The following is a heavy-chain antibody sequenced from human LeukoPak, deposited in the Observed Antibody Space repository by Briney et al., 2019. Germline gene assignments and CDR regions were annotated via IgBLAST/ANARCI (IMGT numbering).Heavy chain of an antibody. Sequence: GFWKASGSNFSRYAYSRVGPAPGQGLGLIGGIIPIFGTANYAQKFQGRVTITTDESTSTAYMELSSLRSEDTALYYCARSDSGTMGAVDYWGQGTLVTVSS. CDR1: GSNFSRYA. CDR3: ARSDSGTMGAVDY. V-gene: IGHV1-69*05. J-gene: IGHJ4*02. D-gene: IGHD1-7*01. CDR2: IIPIFGTA.